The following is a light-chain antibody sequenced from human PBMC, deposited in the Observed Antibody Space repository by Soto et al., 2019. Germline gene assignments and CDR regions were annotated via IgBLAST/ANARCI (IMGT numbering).Light chain of an antibody. V-gene: IGLV2-8*01. Sequence: QSVLTQPPSASGSPGQSVTISCTGTNSDVGGYNYVSWYQQHPGKAPKLMIYELSKRPSGVPDRFSGSKSGNTASLTVSGLQSEDEADSYCSSYAGSNNFVVFGGGTKLTVL. CDR3: SSYAGSNNFVV. J-gene: IGLJ2*01. CDR2: ELS. CDR1: NSDVGGYNY.